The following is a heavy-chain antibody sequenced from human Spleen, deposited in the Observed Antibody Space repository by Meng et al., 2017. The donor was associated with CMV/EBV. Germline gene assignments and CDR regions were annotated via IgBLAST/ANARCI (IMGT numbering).Heavy chain of an antibody. CDR3: ARVKRYCTGGSCSSTGYYGMDV. D-gene: IGHD2-15*01. Sequence: ASMKVSCKTSGYNFTDYYMHWVRQAPGQGLEWMGWINPNSGGTNYAQKFQGRVTMTGDTSITTAYLEVSRLRPDDMATYYCARVKRYCTGGSCSSTGYYGMDVWGQGTTVTVSS. V-gene: IGHV1-2*02. J-gene: IGHJ6*02. CDR2: INPNSGGT. CDR1: GYNFTDYY.